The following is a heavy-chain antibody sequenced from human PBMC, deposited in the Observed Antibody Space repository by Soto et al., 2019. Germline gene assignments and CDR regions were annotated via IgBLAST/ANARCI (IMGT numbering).Heavy chain of an antibody. D-gene: IGHD1-1*01. CDR2: VSTSSSYT. CDR1: GFTFSDHY. CDR3: ARPRLTGYFDH. V-gene: IGHV3-11*05. J-gene: IGHJ4*02. Sequence: QVQLVESGGGLVKPGGSLRLSCVASGFTFSDHYMTWIRQAPGKGLEWLSYVSTSSSYTNYADSVKGRFTIARDNAMNSLYLPMNSLRAAETAVYYCARPRLTGYFDHWGPGTLVSVSS.